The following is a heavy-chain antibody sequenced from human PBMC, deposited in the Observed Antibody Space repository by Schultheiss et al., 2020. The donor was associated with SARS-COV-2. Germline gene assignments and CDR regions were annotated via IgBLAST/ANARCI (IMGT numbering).Heavy chain of an antibody. CDR1: GGSFSGYY. CDR3: ASLDGYYLPSD. CDR2: IYYSGST. Sequence: SETLSLTCAVYGGSFSGYYWSWIRQHPGKGLEWIGYIYYSGSTYYNPSLKSRVTISVDTSKNQFSLKLSSVTAADTAVYYCASLDGYYLPSDWGQGTLVTVSS. J-gene: IGHJ4*02. D-gene: IGHD5-24*01. V-gene: IGHV4-31*11.